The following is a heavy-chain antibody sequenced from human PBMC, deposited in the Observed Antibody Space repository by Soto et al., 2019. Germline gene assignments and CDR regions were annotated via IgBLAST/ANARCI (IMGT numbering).Heavy chain of an antibody. CDR2: INPNGGGT. CDR3: ARDRDVLRFLEWLSSPNGMDV. Sequence: ASVKVSCKASGYTFTGYYMHWVRQAPGQGLEWMGWINPNGGGTNYAQKFQGRVTMTRDTSISTAYMELSRLRSDDTAVYYCARDRDVLRFLEWLSSPNGMDVWGQGTTVTVSS. V-gene: IGHV1-2*02. CDR1: GYTFTGYY. J-gene: IGHJ6*02. D-gene: IGHD3-3*01.